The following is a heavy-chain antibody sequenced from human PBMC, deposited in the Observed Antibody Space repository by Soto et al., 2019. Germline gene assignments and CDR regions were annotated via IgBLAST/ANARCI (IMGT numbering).Heavy chain of an antibody. CDR2: IIPIFGTA. J-gene: IGHJ6*02. CDR3: ARVSDYYDSSGYYYSHYYYGMDV. D-gene: IGHD3-22*01. Sequence: SVKVSCKASGGTFSSYAISWVRQAPGQGLEWMGGIIPIFGTANYAQKFQGRVTITADESTSTAYMELSSLRSEDTAVYYCARVSDYYDSSGYYYSHYYYGMDVWGQGTTVTVSS. CDR1: GGTFSSYA. V-gene: IGHV1-69*13.